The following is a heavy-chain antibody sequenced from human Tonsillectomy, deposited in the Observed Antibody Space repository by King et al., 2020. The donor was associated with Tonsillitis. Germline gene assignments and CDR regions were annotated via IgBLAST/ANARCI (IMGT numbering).Heavy chain of an antibody. CDR1: GFTFSSYD. D-gene: IGHD1-14*01. J-gene: IGHJ6*02. CDR3: ARGYSKYDWNHRHIDV. V-gene: IGHV3-13*04. Sequence: VQLVESGGGLVQPGGSLRLSCAASGFTFSSYDMHWVRQATGRGLEWVSSIGPAGDTYYPGSLKGRFTISRENAKNSLYLQVNSLRAGDTAVYYCARGYSKYDWNHRHIDVWGQGTTVTVSS. CDR2: IGPAGDT.